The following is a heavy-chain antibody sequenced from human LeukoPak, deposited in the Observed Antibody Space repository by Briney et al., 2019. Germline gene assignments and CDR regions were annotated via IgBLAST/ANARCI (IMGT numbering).Heavy chain of an antibody. V-gene: IGHV4-61*02. CDR2: IYTSGST. CDR3: ARESGSYYYYYMDV. J-gene: IGHJ6*03. CDR1: GGSISSGRYY. Sequence: SETLSLTCTVSGGSISSGRYYWSWIRQPAGKGLEWIGRIYTSGSTNYNPPLKSRVTISVDTSKNQFSLKLSSVTAADTAVYYCARESGSYYYYYMDVWGKGTTVTVSS. D-gene: IGHD1-26*01.